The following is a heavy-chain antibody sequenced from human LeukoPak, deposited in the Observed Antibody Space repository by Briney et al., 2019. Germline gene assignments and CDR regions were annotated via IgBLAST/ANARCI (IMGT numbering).Heavy chain of an antibody. Sequence: RASETLSLTCTVSGGSISSSTYYWGWIRQPPGKGLEWIGNLYYSGSTYYNPSLKCRVTISVDTSKNQFSLKLSSVTAADTAVYYCARQAISGYDPPPFDSWGQGTLVTVSS. D-gene: IGHD5-12*01. CDR2: LYYSGST. J-gene: IGHJ4*02. CDR3: ARQAISGYDPPPFDS. V-gene: IGHV4-39*01. CDR1: GGSISSSTYY.